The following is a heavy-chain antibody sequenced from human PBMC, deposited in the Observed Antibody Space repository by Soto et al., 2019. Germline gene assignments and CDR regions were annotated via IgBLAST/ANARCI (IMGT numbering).Heavy chain of an antibody. J-gene: IGHJ6*02. V-gene: IGHV3-23*01. CDR1: GFTFSSYA. Sequence: HPGGSLRLASADSGFTFSSYAMSWGRQAPGKGLGWVSAISGSGGSTYYGDYVKGRLTISIENSKNKLYLKMNSLRAEDTAVHYCEKSGGWYCSSTSCPDYYYGMDVWGQGTTVTVSS. CDR3: EKSGGWYCSSTSCPDYYYGMDV. CDR2: ISGSGGST. D-gene: IGHD2-2*01.